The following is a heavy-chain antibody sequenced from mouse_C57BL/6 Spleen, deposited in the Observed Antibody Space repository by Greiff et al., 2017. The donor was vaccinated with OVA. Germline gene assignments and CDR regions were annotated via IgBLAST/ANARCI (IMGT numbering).Heavy chain of an antibody. CDR3: ARGGTGNDY. Sequence: QVQLKQPGAELVKPGASVKLSCKASGYTFTSYWMQWVKQRPGQGLEWIGEIDPSDSYTNYNQKFKGKATLTVDTSSSTAYMQLSSLTSEDSAVYYCARGGTGNDYWGQGTTLTVSS. CDR2: IDPSDSYT. V-gene: IGHV1-50*01. J-gene: IGHJ2*01. CDR1: GYTFTSYW. D-gene: IGHD4-1*01.